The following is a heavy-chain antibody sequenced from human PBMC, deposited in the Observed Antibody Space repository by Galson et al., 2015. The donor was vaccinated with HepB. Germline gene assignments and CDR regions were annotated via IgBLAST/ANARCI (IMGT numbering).Heavy chain of an antibody. J-gene: IGHJ4*02. V-gene: IGHV3-48*02. Sequence: FTISRDNAKNSLYLQMNSLRDEDTAVYYCARATYGGWNGFDYWGQGTLVTVSS. D-gene: IGHD4/OR15-4a*01. CDR3: ARATYGGWNGFDY.